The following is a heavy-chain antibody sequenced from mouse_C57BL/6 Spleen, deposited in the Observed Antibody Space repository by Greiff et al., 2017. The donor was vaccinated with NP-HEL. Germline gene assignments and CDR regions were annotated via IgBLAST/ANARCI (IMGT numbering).Heavy chain of an antibody. V-gene: IGHV2-9*01. CDR2: IWGGGGT. CDR1: GFSLTSYG. J-gene: IGHJ3*01. D-gene: IGHD1-1*01. CDR3: AAITTVVAEGFAY. Sequence: QVQLQESGPGLVAPSQSLSITCTVSGFSLTSYGVDWVRQPPGKGLEWLGVIWGGGGTNYNSALMSRLSISKDNSKSQVFLKMNSMQTDDTAMYYCAAITTVVAEGFAYWGQGTLVTVSA.